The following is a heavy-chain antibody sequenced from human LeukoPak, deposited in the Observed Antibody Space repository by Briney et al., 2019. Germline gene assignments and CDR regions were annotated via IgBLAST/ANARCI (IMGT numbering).Heavy chain of an antibody. CDR3: ARGYCSGGSCYSYYYYNYMDV. D-gene: IGHD2-15*01. CDR1: GGSISTYY. Sequence: SETLSLTCTVSGGSISTYYWTWIRQPPGKGLEWIGEINHSGSTNYNPSLKSRVTISVDTSKNQFSLKLSSVTAADTAVYYCARGYCSGGSCYSYYYYNYMDVWGKGTTVTVSS. V-gene: IGHV4-34*01. J-gene: IGHJ6*03. CDR2: INHSGST.